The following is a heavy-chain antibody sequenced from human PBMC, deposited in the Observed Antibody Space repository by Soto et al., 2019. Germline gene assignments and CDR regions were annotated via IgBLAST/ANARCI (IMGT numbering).Heavy chain of an antibody. D-gene: IGHD6-19*01. Sequence: SETKSLTCTVSGGSISSGDYYWTWIHQTPGKGLQWIGQINHSGSASYNPSLKSRVTISVHTSNSQFSLELSSVTAADTAVYYCARGLITGSHYSGGWYYFDSWGQGTQVTVSS. CDR2: INHSGSA. CDR3: ARGLITGSHYSGGWYYFDS. V-gene: IGHV4-39*07. J-gene: IGHJ4*02. CDR1: GGSISSGDYY.